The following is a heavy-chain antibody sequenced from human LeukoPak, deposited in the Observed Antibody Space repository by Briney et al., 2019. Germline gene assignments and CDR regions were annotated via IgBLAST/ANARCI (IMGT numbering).Heavy chain of an antibody. J-gene: IGHJ4*02. V-gene: IGHV5-51*01. CDR2: IYPGDSDT. Sequence: GESLKISCKGSGYSFTSYWISWVRQMPGKGLEWMGNIYPGDSDTRYSPSFQGQVAISADKSISTAYLQWSSLKASDTAMYYCARQRGYCSSTSCYTDYWGQGTLVTVSS. CDR1: GYSFTSYW. CDR3: ARQRGYCSSTSCYTDY. D-gene: IGHD2-2*02.